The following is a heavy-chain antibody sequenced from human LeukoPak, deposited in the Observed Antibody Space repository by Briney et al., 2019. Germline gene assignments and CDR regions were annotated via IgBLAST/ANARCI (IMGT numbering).Heavy chain of an antibody. Sequence: ASVKVSCKASGYTFSSYAMHWVRQAPGQRLEWMGWVNAGNGNTKYSQKFQGRVTITRDTSASTAYMELSSLRSEDTAVYYCASTKNTLRFLEWYKLDYWGQGTLVTVSS. J-gene: IGHJ4*02. V-gene: IGHV1-3*01. CDR1: GYTFSSYA. CDR2: VNAGNGNT. CDR3: ASTKNTLRFLEWYKLDY. D-gene: IGHD3-3*01.